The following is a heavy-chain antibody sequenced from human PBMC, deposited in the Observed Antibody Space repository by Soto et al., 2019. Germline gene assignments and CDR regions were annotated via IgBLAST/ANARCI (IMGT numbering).Heavy chain of an antibody. Sequence: SETLSVTCTVSGGSISSGGYYWSWIRQHPGKGLEWIGYIYYSGSTYYNPSLKSRVTISVDTSKNQFSLKLSSVTAADTAVYYCARVATPGYCSGGSCYFPDYWGQGTLVTVSS. CDR3: ARVATPGYCSGGSCYFPDY. D-gene: IGHD2-15*01. CDR1: GGSISSGGYY. CDR2: IYYSGST. J-gene: IGHJ4*02. V-gene: IGHV4-31*03.